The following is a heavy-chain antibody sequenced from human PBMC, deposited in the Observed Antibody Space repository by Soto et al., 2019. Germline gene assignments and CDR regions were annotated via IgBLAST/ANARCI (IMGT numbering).Heavy chain of an antibody. Sequence: LRLSCGASGFTFSSHAMSWVRQAPGKGPEWVSAISSSGGSTYYADSVKGRFTISRDNSKSTLFLQMKSLRAEDTGVYYCAKGGLYSYDSSGSYWGQGTLVTVS. CDR3: AKGGLYSYDSSGSY. CDR2: ISSSGGST. D-gene: IGHD3-22*01. J-gene: IGHJ4*02. CDR1: GFTFSSHA. V-gene: IGHV3-23*01.